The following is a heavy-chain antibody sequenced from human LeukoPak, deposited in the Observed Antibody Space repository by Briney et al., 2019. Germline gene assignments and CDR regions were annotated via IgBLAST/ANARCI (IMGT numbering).Heavy chain of an antibody. J-gene: IGHJ6*02. V-gene: IGHV4-34*01. CDR3: ARGNHSSSGVYYYYGMDV. CDR2: INHSGST. CDR1: GGSFSGYY. Sequence: KPSETLSLTCAVYGGSFSGYYWSWIRQPPGKGLEWIGEINHSGSTNYNPSLKSRVTISVDTSKNQFSLKLSSVTAADTAVYYCARGNHSSSGVYYYYGMDVWGQGTTVTVSS. D-gene: IGHD6-13*01.